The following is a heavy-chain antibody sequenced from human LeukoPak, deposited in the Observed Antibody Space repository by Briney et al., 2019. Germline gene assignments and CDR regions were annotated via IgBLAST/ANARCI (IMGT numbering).Heavy chain of an antibody. CDR1: GLTLSNYG. J-gene: IGHJ4*02. CDR3: AKRGVVIRVILVGFHKEAYYFDS. Sequence: GGSLRLSCAVSGLTLSNYGITWVRQAPGKGMEWVAGISDSGGSTNYADSVKGRFTISRDNPKNTLYLQMNSLRAEDTAVYFCAKRGVVIRVILVGFHKEAYYFDSWGQGALVTVSS. CDR2: ISDSGGST. D-gene: IGHD3-22*01. V-gene: IGHV3-23*01.